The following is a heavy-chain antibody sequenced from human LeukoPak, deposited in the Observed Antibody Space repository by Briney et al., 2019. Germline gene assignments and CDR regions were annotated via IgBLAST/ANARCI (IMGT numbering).Heavy chain of an antibody. V-gene: IGHV3-21*01. CDR2: IGSSSSYI. CDR3: AARGGGSSGYYWDY. Sequence: GGSLRLSCAASGFTFSSYSMNWVRQAPGKGLEWVSSIGSSSSYIYYADSVKGRFTISRDNAKNSLYLQMNSLRAEDTAVYYCAARGGGSSGYYWDYWGQGTLVTVSS. D-gene: IGHD3-22*01. CDR1: GFTFSSYS. J-gene: IGHJ4*02.